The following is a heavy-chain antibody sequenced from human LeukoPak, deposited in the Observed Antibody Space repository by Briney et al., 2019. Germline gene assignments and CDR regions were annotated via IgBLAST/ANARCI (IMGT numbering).Heavy chain of an antibody. Sequence: PGGSRRLSCAASGFTFSSYAMSWVRQAPGKGLECVSTISGTAGNTYYADSVKGRFTISRDNSKNTLYLQMNSLRAEDTAVYYCAKDRSSGWNSFFDYWGQGTLVTVSS. D-gene: IGHD6-19*01. J-gene: IGHJ4*02. CDR1: GFTFSSYA. V-gene: IGHV3-23*01. CDR3: AKDRSSGWNSFFDY. CDR2: ISGTAGNT.